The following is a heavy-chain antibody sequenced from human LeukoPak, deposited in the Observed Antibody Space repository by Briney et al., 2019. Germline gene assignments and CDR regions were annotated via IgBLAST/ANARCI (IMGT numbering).Heavy chain of an antibody. CDR3: AWGSSGYSERGDAFDI. J-gene: IGHJ3*02. Sequence: GASVKVPCKASGYTFTSYAMHWVRQAPGQRLEWMGWLNAGNGNTKYSQKFQGRVTITRDTSASTAYMELSSLRSEDTAVYYCAWGSSGYSERGDAFDIWGQGTMVTVSS. V-gene: IGHV1-3*01. CDR2: LNAGNGNT. D-gene: IGHD3-22*01. CDR1: GYTFTSYA.